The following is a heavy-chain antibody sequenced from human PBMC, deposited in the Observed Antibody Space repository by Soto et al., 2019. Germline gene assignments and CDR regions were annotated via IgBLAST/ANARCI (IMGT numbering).Heavy chain of an antibody. V-gene: IGHV1-46*01. D-gene: IGHD2-15*01. Sequence: ASVKVSCKASGYTFTSYYMHWVRQAPGQGLEWMGIINPSGGSTSYAQKFQGRVTMTRDTSTSTVYMELSSLRSEDTAVYYCARWGRYCSGGSCHHRWFDPWGQGTLVTVSS. J-gene: IGHJ5*02. CDR1: GYTFTSYY. CDR3: ARWGRYCSGGSCHHRWFDP. CDR2: INPSGGST.